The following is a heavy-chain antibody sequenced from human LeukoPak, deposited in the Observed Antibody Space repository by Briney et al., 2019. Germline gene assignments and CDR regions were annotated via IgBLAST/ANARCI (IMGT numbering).Heavy chain of an antibody. Sequence: PGRSLRLSCAAFGFTFSSYAMHWVRQAPGKGLEWVAVISYDGSNKYYADSVKGRFTISRDNSKNTLYLQMNSLRAEDTAVYYCARGIAVAGPPFDYWGQGTLVTVSS. J-gene: IGHJ4*02. D-gene: IGHD6-19*01. CDR3: ARGIAVAGPPFDY. CDR1: GFTFSSYA. V-gene: IGHV3-30-3*01. CDR2: ISYDGSNK.